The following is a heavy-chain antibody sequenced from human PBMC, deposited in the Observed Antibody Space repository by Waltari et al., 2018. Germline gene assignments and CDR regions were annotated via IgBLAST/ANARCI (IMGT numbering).Heavy chain of an antibody. J-gene: IGHJ4*02. D-gene: IGHD3-9*01. CDR1: GGSISSGSYY. CDR3: ARDAGDKGY. Sequence: QVQLQESGPGLVKPSQTLSLTCTVSGGSISSGSYYWSWIRQPAGNGREWIGYIYTSGSTNYNPSLKSRVTISVDTSKNQFSLKLSSVTAADTAVYYCARDAGDKGYWGQGTLVTVSS. CDR2: IYTSGST. V-gene: IGHV4-61*09.